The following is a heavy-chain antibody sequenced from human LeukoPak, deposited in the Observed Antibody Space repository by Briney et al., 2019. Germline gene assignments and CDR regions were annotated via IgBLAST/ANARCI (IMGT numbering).Heavy chain of an antibody. Sequence: PSETLSLTCAVYGGSFSGYYWSWIRQPPGKGLEWIGEINHSGSTNYNPSLKSRVTISVDTSKNQFSLKLSSVTAADTAVYYCARGLYSSSSSSRFDPWGQGTLVTVSS. CDR1: GGSFSGYY. V-gene: IGHV4-34*01. D-gene: IGHD6-6*01. CDR3: ARGLYSSSSSSRFDP. J-gene: IGHJ5*02. CDR2: INHSGST.